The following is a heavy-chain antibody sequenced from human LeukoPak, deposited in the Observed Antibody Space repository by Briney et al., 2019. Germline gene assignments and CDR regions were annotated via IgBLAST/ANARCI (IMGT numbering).Heavy chain of an antibody. V-gene: IGHV3-21*01. J-gene: IGHJ4*02. CDR3: ARDTGIAARLHSDY. D-gene: IGHD6-6*01. Sequence: GGSLRLSCAASGFTFSSYSMNWVRQAPGKGLEWVSSISSSSSYIYYADSVKGRFTISRDNAKNSLYLQMNSLRAEDTAVYYCARDTGIAARLHSDYWGQGTLVTVSS. CDR2: ISSSSSYI. CDR1: GFTFSSYS.